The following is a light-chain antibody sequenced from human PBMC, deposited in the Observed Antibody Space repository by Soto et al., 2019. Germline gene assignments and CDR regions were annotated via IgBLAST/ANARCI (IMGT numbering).Light chain of an antibody. Sequence: MGVTQWPSIVPASVGDGGTIACRSSQTITNWLAWYQQKPGKAPRLLIYDASSLESWVPSRFSSSGSGTEFTLTISSLQSEDFATYYCQQYKSFWTFGQGTKVDIK. CDR1: QTITNW. V-gene: IGKV1-5*01. CDR2: DAS. J-gene: IGKJ1*01. CDR3: QQYKSFWT.